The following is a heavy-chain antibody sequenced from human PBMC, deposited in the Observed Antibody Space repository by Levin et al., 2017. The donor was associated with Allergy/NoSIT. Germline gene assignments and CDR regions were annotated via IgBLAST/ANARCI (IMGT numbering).Heavy chain of an antibody. Sequence: ASVKVSCKASGGTFSSYAISWVRQAPGQGLEWMGGIIPIFGTANYAQKFQGRVTITADESTSTAYMELSSLRSEDTAVYYCARGQMATILGAYWYFDLWGRGTLVTVSS. V-gene: IGHV1-69*13. J-gene: IGHJ2*01. CDR3: ARGQMATILGAYWYFDL. D-gene: IGHD5-24*01. CDR1: GGTFSSYA. CDR2: IIPIFGTA.